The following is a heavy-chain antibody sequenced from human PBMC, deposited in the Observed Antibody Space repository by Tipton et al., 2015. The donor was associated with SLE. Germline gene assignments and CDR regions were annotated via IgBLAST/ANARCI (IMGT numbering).Heavy chain of an antibody. J-gene: IGHJ3*01. Sequence: RSLRLSCAASGFNFSSYGMHWVRQAPGKGLEWAAVIWNDGGNKYYADSVKGRFTISRDNSRDTVYLQMNNLRAEDTAAYFCARGVEYGTGTDFWGQGTMVTVSS. CDR1: GFNFSSYG. CDR3: ARGVEYGTGTDF. CDR2: IWNDGGNK. V-gene: IGHV3-33*01. D-gene: IGHD3/OR15-3a*01.